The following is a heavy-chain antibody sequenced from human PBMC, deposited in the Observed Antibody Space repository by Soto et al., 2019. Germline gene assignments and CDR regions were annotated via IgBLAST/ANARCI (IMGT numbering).Heavy chain of an antibody. J-gene: IGHJ5*02. CDR1: GGSISSYY. CDR2: IYYSGST. D-gene: IGHD3-3*01. V-gene: IGHV4-59*01. Sequence: SETLSLTCTVSGGSISSYYWSWIRQPPGKGLEWIGYIYYSGSTNYNPSLKSRVTISADTSKNQFSLKLSSVTAADTAVYYCARKVWDFWSGYYTGWFDPWGQGTLVTVSS. CDR3: ARKVWDFWSGYYTGWFDP.